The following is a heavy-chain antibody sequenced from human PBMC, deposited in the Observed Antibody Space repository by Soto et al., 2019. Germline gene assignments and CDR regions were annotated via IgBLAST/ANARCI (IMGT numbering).Heavy chain of an antibody. D-gene: IGHD6-19*01. CDR1: GFTFDDYA. J-gene: IGHJ6*02. Sequence: PGGSLRLSCAASGFTFDDYAMHWVRQAPGKGLEWVSGISWNSGSIGYADSVKGRLTISRDNAKNSLYLQMNSLRAEDTALYYCARVRSIAVAGTKYYYYGMDVWGQGTTVTVSS. CDR3: ARVRSIAVAGTKYYYYGMDV. CDR2: ISWNSGSI. V-gene: IGHV3-9*01.